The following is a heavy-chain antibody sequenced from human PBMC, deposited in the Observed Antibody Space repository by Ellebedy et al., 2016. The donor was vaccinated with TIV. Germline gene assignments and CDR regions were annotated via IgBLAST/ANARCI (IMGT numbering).Heavy chain of an antibody. Sequence: AASVKVSCKASGYTFTGYYMHWVRQAPGPGLEGMGIINPSGGSTSYAQKLQGRVTMTRDTSTSTVYMELSSRRSEDTAVYYCARDLASKFLEWLPSYYGMDVWGQGTTVTVSS. D-gene: IGHD3-3*01. CDR3: ARDLASKFLEWLPSYYGMDV. J-gene: IGHJ6*02. V-gene: IGHV1-46*04. CDR2: INPSGGST. CDR1: GYTFTGYY.